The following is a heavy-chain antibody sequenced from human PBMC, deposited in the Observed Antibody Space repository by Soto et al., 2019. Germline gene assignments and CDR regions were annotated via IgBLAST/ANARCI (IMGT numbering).Heavy chain of an antibody. CDR3: ATMKRARLDS. CDR2: INPILDST. D-gene: IGHD6-25*01. CDR1: GIMASGYG. V-gene: IGHV1-69*09. J-gene: IGHJ4*02. Sequence: QEQVVQSGPAKKEPGSSVKVSCRASGIMASGYGFSWVRQAPGQGLEGVCMINPILDSTHYAQNLQGRVSLSVDKSTETAYLEVTSLRLEDTDIYFCATMKRARLDSWGRGTVVTVSS.